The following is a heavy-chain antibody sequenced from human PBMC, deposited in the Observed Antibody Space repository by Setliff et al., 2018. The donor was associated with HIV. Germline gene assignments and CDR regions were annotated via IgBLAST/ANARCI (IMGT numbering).Heavy chain of an antibody. V-gene: IGHV5-51*01. CDR1: GYSFTSYW. J-gene: IGHJ5*02. Sequence: GESLKISCKGSGYSFTSYWIGWVRQMPGKGLEWMGIIYPGDSDTRYSPSFQGQVTISADKSISTAYLQWSSLKASDTAMYYCARRHRIGSTNGLFDTWGQGTLGTVSS. CDR2: IYPGDSDT. D-gene: IGHD2-2*01. CDR3: ARRHRIGSTNGLFDT.